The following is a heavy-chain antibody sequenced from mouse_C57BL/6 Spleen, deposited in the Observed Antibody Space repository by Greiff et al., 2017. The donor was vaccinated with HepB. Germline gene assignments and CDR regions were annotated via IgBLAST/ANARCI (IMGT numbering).Heavy chain of an antibody. CDR2: ILPGSGST. Sequence: QVQLQQSGAELMKPGASVKLSCKATGYTFTGYWIEWVKQRPGHGLEWIGEILPGSGSTNYNEKFKGKATFTADTSSNTAYMQLSSLTTEDSAIYYCARGRHYYGSLNYYAMDYWGQGTSVTVSS. V-gene: IGHV1-9*01. J-gene: IGHJ4*01. CDR3: ARGRHYYGSLNYYAMDY. D-gene: IGHD1-1*01. CDR1: GYTFTGYW.